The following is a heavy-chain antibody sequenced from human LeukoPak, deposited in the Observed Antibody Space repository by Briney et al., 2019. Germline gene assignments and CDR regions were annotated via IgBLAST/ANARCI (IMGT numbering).Heavy chain of an antibody. CDR2: VYYSGST. J-gene: IGHJ4*02. Sequence: PSETLSLTCTVSGGSISSYYWSWIRQPPGKGLEWIGYVYYSGSTNYNPSLKGRVTISVDTSKNQFSLKLSSVTAADTAVYYCAARERMYYYDSWGQGTLVTVSS. CDR3: AARERMYYYDS. CDR1: GGSISSYY. D-gene: IGHD3-22*01. V-gene: IGHV4-59*01.